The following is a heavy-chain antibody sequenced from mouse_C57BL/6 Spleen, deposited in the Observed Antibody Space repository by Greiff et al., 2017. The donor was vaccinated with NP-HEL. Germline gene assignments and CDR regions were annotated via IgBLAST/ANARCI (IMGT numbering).Heavy chain of an antibody. CDR2: IYPGDGDT. CDR1: GYAFSSSW. Sequence: VQLVESGPELVKPGASVKISCKASGYAFSSSWMNWVKQRPGKGLEWIGRIYPGDGDTNYNGKFKGKATLTADKSSSTAYMQLSSLTSEDSAVYFCARAGAITTVVATGYFDVWGTGTTVTVSS. CDR3: ARAGAITTVVATGYFDV. V-gene: IGHV1-82*01. D-gene: IGHD1-1*01. J-gene: IGHJ1*03.